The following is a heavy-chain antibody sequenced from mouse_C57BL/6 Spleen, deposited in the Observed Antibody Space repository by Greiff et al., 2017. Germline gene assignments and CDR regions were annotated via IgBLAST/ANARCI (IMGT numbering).Heavy chain of an antibody. CDR2: IHPNSGST. J-gene: IGHJ2*01. D-gene: IGHD4-1*01. CDR1: GYTFTSYW. Sequence: VQLQQPGAELVKPGASVKLSCKASGYTFTSYWMHWVKQRPGQGLEWIGMIHPNSGSTNYNEKFKSKATLTVDKSSSTAYMQLSSLTSEDSAVYYCARSYLNWDPYYFDYWGQGTTLTVSA. CDR3: ARSYLNWDPYYFDY. V-gene: IGHV1-64*01.